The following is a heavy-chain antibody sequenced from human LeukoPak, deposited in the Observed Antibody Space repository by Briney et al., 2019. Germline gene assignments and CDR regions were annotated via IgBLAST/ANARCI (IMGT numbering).Heavy chain of an antibody. CDR1: GGSISSYY. V-gene: IGHV4-59*08. CDR3: AGQATWIQN. Sequence: SESLSLTCTASGGSISSYYLRWIRQAPGKGLEWIGYIYYSGSTKYNPSLKSRVTISVDTSKNQFSLKLSSVTAADTAVYYCAGQATWIQNWGQGTLVTVSS. CDR2: IYYSGST. J-gene: IGHJ4*02. D-gene: IGHD5-12*01.